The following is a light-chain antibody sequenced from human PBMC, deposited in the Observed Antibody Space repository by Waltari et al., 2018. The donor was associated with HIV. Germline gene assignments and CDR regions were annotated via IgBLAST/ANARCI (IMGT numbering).Light chain of an antibody. CDR2: GNT. CDR3: QSYDSSLSVV. J-gene: IGLJ2*01. V-gene: IGLV1-40*01. CDR1: SSNIGAGYD. Sequence: QSVLTQPPSVSGAPGQRVTISCTGSSSNIGAGYDVHWYQQLPGTAPKLLICGNTNRPSGVPYRFSGSKSGTSASLAITGLQAEDEADYYCQSYDSSLSVVFGGGTKLTVL.